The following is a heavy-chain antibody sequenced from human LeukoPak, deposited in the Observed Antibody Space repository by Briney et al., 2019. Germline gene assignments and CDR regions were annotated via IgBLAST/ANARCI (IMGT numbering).Heavy chain of an antibody. J-gene: IGHJ3*02. CDR1: GGSISSSNW. CDR3: ARAKVTMIVVPLSGAFDI. D-gene: IGHD3-22*01. CDR2: IYHSGST. V-gene: IGHV4-4*02. Sequence: SPSGTLSLTCAVSGGSISSSNWWSWVRQPPGKGLEWIGEIYHSGSTNYNPSLKSRVTISVDKSKNQFSLKLSSVTAADTAVYYCARAKVTMIVVPLSGAFDIWGQGTMVTVSS.